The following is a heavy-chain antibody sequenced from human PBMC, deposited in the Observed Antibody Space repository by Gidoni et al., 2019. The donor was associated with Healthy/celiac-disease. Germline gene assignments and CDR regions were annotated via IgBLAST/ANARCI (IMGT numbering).Heavy chain of an antibody. CDR3: AKEQSSARTEDYYYYGMDV. J-gene: IGHJ6*02. CDR2: ISLDGGST. D-gene: IGHD6-25*01. CDR1: GFTFDDYT. Sequence: EVQLVESGGVVVQPGVSLRLSCAASGFTFDDYTLHWVRQAPGKGLEWVSLISLDGGSTYYADSVKGRFTISRDNSKNSLYLQMNSLRTEDTALYYCAKEQSSARTEDYYYYGMDVWGQGTTVTVSS. V-gene: IGHV3-43*01.